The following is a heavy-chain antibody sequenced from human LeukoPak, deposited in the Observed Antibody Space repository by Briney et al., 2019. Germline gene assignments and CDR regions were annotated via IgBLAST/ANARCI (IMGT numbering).Heavy chain of an antibody. CDR1: GGSFSGYY. J-gene: IGHJ4*02. V-gene: IGHV4-34*01. Sequence: SETLSLTCAVYGGSFSGYYWSWIRQPPGKGLEWIGEINHSGSTNYNPSLTSRVTISVDTSKNQFSLKLSSVTAADTAVYYCARAGDYGDLYWGQGTLVTVSS. D-gene: IGHD4-17*01. CDR2: INHSGST. CDR3: ARAGDYGDLY.